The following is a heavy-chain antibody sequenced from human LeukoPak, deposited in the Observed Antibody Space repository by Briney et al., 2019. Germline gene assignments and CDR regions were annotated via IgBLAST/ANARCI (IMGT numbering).Heavy chain of an antibody. CDR1: GYTFTSYC. V-gene: IGHV1-46*01. D-gene: IGHD2-2*02. CDR2: INPSGGST. J-gene: IGHJ6*03. CDR3: ARGQLLYGVDYYYMDV. Sequence: ASVKVSCKASGYTFTSYCMHWVRQAPGQGLEWMGIINPSGGSTSYAQKFQGRVTMTRDMSTSTVYMELSSLRSEDTAVYYCARGQLLYGVDYYYMDVWGKGTTVTVSS.